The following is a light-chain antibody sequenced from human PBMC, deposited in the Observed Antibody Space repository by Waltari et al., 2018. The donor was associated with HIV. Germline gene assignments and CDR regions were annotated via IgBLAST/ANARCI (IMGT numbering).Light chain of an antibody. CDR2: DDN. CDR3: RAWDSSLSAFV. J-gene: IGLJ2*01. Sequence: QSVLTQPPSVSAAAGQKVTISCSGRYYSVENNYVSWYQQVPGTAPKLLIYDDNKRRSGIPDRFSGSKSDTSATLGITGLQTGDEADYYCRAWDSSLSAFVFGGGTRLTVL. V-gene: IGLV1-51*01. CDR1: YYSVENNY.